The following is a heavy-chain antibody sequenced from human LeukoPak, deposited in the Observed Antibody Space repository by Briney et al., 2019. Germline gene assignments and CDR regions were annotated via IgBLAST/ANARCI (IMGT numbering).Heavy chain of an antibody. D-gene: IGHD5-12*01. Sequence: ASVKVSCKASGYTFTSYAMHWVRQAPGQRLEWMGWINAGNGNTKYSQKFQGRVTITRDTSASTAYMELSSLRSEDTAVYYCASANSGYDLYYYYGMDVWGKGTRSPSPQ. CDR1: GYTFTSYA. CDR2: INAGNGNT. V-gene: IGHV1-3*01. CDR3: ASANSGYDLYYYYGMDV. J-gene: IGHJ6*04.